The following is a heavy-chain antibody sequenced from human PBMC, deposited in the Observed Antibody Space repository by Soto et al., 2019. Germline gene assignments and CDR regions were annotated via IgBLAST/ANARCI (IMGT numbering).Heavy chain of an antibody. V-gene: IGHV3-33*01. CDR3: ARDLDTSMGYYYYYGMDV. D-gene: IGHD5-18*01. Sequence: GSLRLSCAASGFTFSTYGMHWVRQAPGKGLEWVAVIWHDGRNKYYADPVKGRFTISRDNSKNTLYLQMNSLRAEDTAVYYCARDLDTSMGYYYYYGMDVWGQGTTVTVS. CDR2: IWHDGRNK. J-gene: IGHJ6*02. CDR1: GFTFSTYG.